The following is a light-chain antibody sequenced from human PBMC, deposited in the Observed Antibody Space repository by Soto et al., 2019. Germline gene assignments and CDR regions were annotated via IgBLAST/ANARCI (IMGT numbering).Light chain of an antibody. CDR1: QSISNW. V-gene: IGKV1-5*03. CDR2: KAS. Sequence: DIQMTQSPSTLSASVGDRVSITCRASQSISNWLAWYQQKPGKAPKLLIYKASSLESGVPSRSSGSGSGTEFTLTISSLRPDDFATYYCQQYHSWVTFGQGTRLEIK. J-gene: IGKJ5*01. CDR3: QQYHSWVT.